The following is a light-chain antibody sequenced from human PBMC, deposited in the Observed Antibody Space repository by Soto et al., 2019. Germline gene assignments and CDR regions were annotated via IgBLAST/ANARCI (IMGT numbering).Light chain of an antibody. V-gene: IGLV2-8*01. CDR1: KSDIGVYDF. CDR3: NSYAGSKTYV. J-gene: IGLJ1*01. CDR2: EVV. Sequence: QSALTQPPSASGSPGQSVTISCTGTKSDIGVYDFVSWYQHHPGKAPRLIIYEVVQRPSGVPDRFSGSKSGNTASLTVSGLQAADEADYFCNSYAGSKTYVFGSGTKVTVL.